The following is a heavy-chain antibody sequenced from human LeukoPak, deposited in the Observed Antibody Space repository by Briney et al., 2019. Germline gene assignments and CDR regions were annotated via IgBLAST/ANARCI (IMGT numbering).Heavy chain of an antibody. CDR2: TSGSGGST. CDR3: AKDGRTTVAKGGDY. CDR1: GFTFSSYA. Sequence: GGSLRLSCAASGFTFSSYAMSWVRQAPGKGLEWVSATSGSGGSTYYADSVKGRFTISRDNSKNTLYLQMNSLRAEDTAVYYCAKDGRTTVAKGGDYWGQGTLVTVSS. J-gene: IGHJ4*02. V-gene: IGHV3-23*01. D-gene: IGHD4-23*01.